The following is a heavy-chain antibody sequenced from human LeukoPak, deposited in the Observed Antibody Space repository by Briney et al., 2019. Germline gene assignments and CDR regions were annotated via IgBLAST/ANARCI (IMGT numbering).Heavy chain of an antibody. Sequence: GESLKLSCAASGFTVRSNHMTWVRQAPWKGLEWVSVIYSGGSTYLADSVKGRFTISRDNSKNTLYLQMNRLRAEDTAVYFCARVASTSPHYYGMDVWGQGTTVTVSS. V-gene: IGHV3-53*01. J-gene: IGHJ6*02. CDR2: IYSGGST. CDR3: ARVASTSPHYYGMDV. CDR1: GFTVRSNH.